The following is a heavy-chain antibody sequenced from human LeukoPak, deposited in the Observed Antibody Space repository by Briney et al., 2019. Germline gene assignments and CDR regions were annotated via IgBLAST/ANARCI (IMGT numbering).Heavy chain of an antibody. Sequence: PSETLSLTCAVYGGSFSGYYWSWLRQPPGKGLEWIGEINHSGSTNYNPSLKSRITISVDTSKNQFSLKLSSVTAADTAVYYCATRGNYYDSSGYYSSNNWFDPWGQGTLVTVSS. D-gene: IGHD3-22*01. V-gene: IGHV4-34*01. CDR3: ATRGNYYDSSGYYSSNNWFDP. CDR2: INHSGST. CDR1: GGSFSGYY. J-gene: IGHJ5*02.